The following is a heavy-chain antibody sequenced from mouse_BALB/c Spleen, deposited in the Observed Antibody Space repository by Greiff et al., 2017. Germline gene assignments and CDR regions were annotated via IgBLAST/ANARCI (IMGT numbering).Heavy chain of an antibody. Sequence: QVQLKQSGAELMKPGASVKISCKATGYTFSSYWIEWVKQRPGHGLEWIGEILPGSGSTNYNEKFKGKATFTADTSSNTAYMQLSSLTSEDSAVYYCARRPYYYGRAYFDYWGQGTTLTVSS. J-gene: IGHJ2*01. CDR1: GYTFSSYW. V-gene: IGHV1-9*01. CDR2: ILPGSGST. CDR3: ARRPYYYGRAYFDY. D-gene: IGHD1-1*01.